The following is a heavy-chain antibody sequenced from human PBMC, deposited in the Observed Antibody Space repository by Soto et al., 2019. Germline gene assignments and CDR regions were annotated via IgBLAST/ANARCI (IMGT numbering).Heavy chain of an antibody. D-gene: IGHD3-22*01. J-gene: IGHJ4*02. V-gene: IGHV3-30-3*01. CDR1: GFTFSSYA. CDR3: ARDDNYYDSSGYTN. CDR2: ISYDGSNK. Sequence: QVQLVESGGGVVQPGRSLRLSCAASGFTFSSYAMHWVRQAPGKGLEWVAVISYDGSNKYYADSVKGRFTISRDNSKNTLYLQMNSLRAEDTAVYYCARDDNYYDSSGYTNWGQGTLVTVSS.